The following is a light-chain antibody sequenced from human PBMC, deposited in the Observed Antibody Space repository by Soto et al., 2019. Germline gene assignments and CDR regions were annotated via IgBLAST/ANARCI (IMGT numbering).Light chain of an antibody. CDR1: ISDVGGYRY. Sequence: QSVLTQPGSLSGSPGQSVTISCTGTISDVGGYRYVSWFQQHPGKAPKFMIFDVSKRPSGVPDRFSGSKSGNTASLTISGLQAEDEADYYCCSYAAGHPFVFGTGTKVT. J-gene: IGLJ1*01. CDR2: DVS. V-gene: IGLV2-11*01. CDR3: CSYAAGHPFV.